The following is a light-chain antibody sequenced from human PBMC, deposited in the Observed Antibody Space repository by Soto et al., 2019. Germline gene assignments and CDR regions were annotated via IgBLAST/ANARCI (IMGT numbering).Light chain of an antibody. V-gene: IGKV3-20*01. CDR2: DVS. J-gene: IGKJ5*01. CDR1: QSVSSNY. Sequence: EIVLTQSPGTLSLSPWERATLSCRAIQSVSSNYLAWYQHKPGQAPRLLIYDVSSRATGTPDRFSGSGSGTDFTLTVSRLEPEDFAVYYCQHYGSSHSNTFGQGTRLEIK. CDR3: QHYGSSHSNT.